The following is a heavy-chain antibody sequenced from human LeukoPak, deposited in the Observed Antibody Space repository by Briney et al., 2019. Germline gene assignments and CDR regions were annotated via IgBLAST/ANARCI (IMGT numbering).Heavy chain of an antibody. CDR3: AKVPIDETIVEVPAAPWWYFDY. CDR1: GFTFSSYA. Sequence: GGSLRLSCAASGFTFSSYAMSWVRQAPGKGLEWVSAISGSGGSTYYADSVKGRFTISRDNSKNTLYLQMNSLRAEDTAVYYCAKVPIDETIVEVPAAPWWYFDYWGQGTLVTVSS. V-gene: IGHV3-23*01. D-gene: IGHD2-2*01. CDR2: ISGSGGST. J-gene: IGHJ4*02.